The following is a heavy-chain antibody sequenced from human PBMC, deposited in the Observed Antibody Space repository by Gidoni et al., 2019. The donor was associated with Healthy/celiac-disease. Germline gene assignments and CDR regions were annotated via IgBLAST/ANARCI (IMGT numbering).Heavy chain of an antibody. CDR3: ARDPKGYLRKAVV. D-gene: IGHD2-15*01. CDR1: GGTFSSYA. CDR2: IIPIFGTA. J-gene: IGHJ6*04. Sequence: QVQLVQSGAEVKKPGSSVKVSCKASGGTFSSYAMSWVRQAPGQGLEWMGGIIPIFGTANYAQKLQGRVTITADESTSTAYMELSSLRSEDTAVYYCARDPKGYLRKAVVWGKGTTVTVSS. V-gene: IGHV1-69*01.